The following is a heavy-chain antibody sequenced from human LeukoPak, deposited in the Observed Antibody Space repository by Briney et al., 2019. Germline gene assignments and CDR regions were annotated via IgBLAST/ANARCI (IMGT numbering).Heavy chain of an antibody. V-gene: IGHV3-21*01. J-gene: IGHJ3*02. CDR2: ISSSSSYI. Sequence: GGSLRLSCAASGFTFTTYTMNWVRQAPGKGLEWVSSISSSSSYIYYADSVKGRFTISRDNAKNSLYLQMNSLRAEDTAVYYCARIYSSSSSRGAFDIWGQGTMVTVSS. CDR3: ARIYSSSSSRGAFDI. D-gene: IGHD6-6*01. CDR1: GFTFTTYT.